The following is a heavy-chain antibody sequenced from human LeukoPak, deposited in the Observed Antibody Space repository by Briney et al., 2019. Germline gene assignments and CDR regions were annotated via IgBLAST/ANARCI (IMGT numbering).Heavy chain of an antibody. CDR1: GFTFSSYG. CDR3: AKDAGFLEWLLT. V-gene: IGHV3-30*02. J-gene: IGHJ5*02. Sequence: GGSLRLSCAASGFTFSSYGMHWVRQAPGKGLEWVAFIRYDGSNKYCADSVKGRFTISRDNSKNTLYLQMNSLRAEDTAVYYCAKDAGFLEWLLTWGQGTLVTVSS. CDR2: IRYDGSNK. D-gene: IGHD3-3*01.